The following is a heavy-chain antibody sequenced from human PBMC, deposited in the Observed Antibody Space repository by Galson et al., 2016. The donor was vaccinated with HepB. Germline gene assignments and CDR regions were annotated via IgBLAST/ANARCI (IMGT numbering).Heavy chain of an antibody. J-gene: IGHJ6*02. D-gene: IGHD5-12*01. CDR1: GFTFSSHG. CDR2: ISDDGSKE. Sequence: SLRLSCAASGFTFSSHGMHWVRQAPGKGLEWVAVISDDGSKEFHADSVKGRISISRDNSKNTLDLHMNSLRPEDTAVYYCAKGLGNSNGYDNYYYYGMDVWGQGTTVTVSS. V-gene: IGHV3-30*18. CDR3: AKGLGNSNGYDNYYYYGMDV.